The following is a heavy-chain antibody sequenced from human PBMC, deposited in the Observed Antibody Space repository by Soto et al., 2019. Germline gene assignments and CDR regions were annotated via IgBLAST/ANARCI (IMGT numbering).Heavy chain of an antibody. D-gene: IGHD6-19*01. CDR3: ATASLSIAVPVEWFDP. CDR1: GFTFSSYA. J-gene: IGHJ5*02. V-gene: IGHV3-23*01. Sequence: GGSLRLSCAASGFTFSSYAMSWFRQAPGKGLEWVSAISGSGGSTYYADSVKGRFTISRENSKNTLYLQMNSLRAEDTAVYYCATASLSIAVPVEWFDPWGQGTLVTVSS. CDR2: ISGSGGST.